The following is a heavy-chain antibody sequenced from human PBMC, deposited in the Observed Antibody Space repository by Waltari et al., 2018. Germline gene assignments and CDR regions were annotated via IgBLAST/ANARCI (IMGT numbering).Heavy chain of an antibody. J-gene: IGHJ4*02. Sequence: HLQESGPGLVKPSETLSLTCDVSGDSISNSYWSWIRQSAGKELEWIGRVYTSGSTNYNPSLRGRITVSEDTSKNQISLKMNSGTAADTAVYYCARDRREDFGDYDPLFDYWGQGVLVTVSS. CDR3: ARDRREDFGDYDPLFDY. V-gene: IGHV4-4*07. CDR1: GDSISNSY. CDR2: VYTSGST. D-gene: IGHD4-17*01.